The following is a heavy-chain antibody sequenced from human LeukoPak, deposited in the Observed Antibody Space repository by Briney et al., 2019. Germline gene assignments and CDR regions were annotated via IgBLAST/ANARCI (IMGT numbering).Heavy chain of an antibody. J-gene: IGHJ4*02. CDR1: GFPFSTYA. CDR2: ISGSETST. D-gene: IGHD1-26*01. Sequence: GGSLRLSCAASGFPFSTYAMSWVRQAPGKGLEWVSAISGSETSTYYADSVKGRFTISRDTSKNTLYLQMNILRAEDTAVYYCAKGALLPAGHTRYFFDYWGQGTLVTVSS. V-gene: IGHV3-23*01. CDR3: AKGALLPAGHTRYFFDY.